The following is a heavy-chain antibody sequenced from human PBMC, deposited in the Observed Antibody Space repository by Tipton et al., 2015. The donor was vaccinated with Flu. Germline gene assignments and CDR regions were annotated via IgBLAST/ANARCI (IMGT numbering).Heavy chain of an antibody. V-gene: IGHV3-33*06. CDR2: IWYDGSNK. CDR1: GFTFSSYG. CDR3: AKGGDDLDY. J-gene: IGHJ4*02. Sequence: SGFTFSSYGMHWVRQAPGKGLEWVAVIWYDGSNKYYADSAKGRFTISRDNSKNTLYLQMNSLRAEDTAVYYCAKGGDDLDYWGQGTLVTVSS. D-gene: IGHD5-12*01.